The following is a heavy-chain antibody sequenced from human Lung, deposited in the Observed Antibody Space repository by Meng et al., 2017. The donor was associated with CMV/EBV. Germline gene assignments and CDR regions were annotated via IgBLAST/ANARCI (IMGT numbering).Heavy chain of an antibody. J-gene: IGHJ6*02. Sequence: GXSXKISXKGSGYSFTSYWIGWVRQMPGKGLEWMGIIYPGDSDTRYSPSFQGQVTISADKSISTAYLQWSSLKASDTAMYYCARQVVPAAKANYYYYYGMDVWGQGXTVTVSS. V-gene: IGHV5-51*01. D-gene: IGHD2-2*01. CDR1: GYSFTSYW. CDR2: IYPGDSDT. CDR3: ARQVVPAAKANYYYYYGMDV.